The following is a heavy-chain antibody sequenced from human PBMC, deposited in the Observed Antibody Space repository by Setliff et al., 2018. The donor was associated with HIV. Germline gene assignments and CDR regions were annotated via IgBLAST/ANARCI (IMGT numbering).Heavy chain of an antibody. CDR2: IIPNSDDT. V-gene: IGHV1-2*02. CDR3: ARAAGDWNTFDI. CDR1: GYTFTGYY. J-gene: IGHJ3*02. D-gene: IGHD2-21*02. Sequence: ASVKVSCKASGYTFTGYYIHWVRQAPGQGLEWMGWIIPNSDDTNYAQKFQGRVTMTRDTSISTAYMEMSRLRPDDTAIYYCARAAGDWNTFDIWGQGTMVTVSS.